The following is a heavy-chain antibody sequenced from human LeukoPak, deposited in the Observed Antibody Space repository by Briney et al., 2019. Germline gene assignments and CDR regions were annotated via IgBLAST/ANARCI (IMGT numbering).Heavy chain of an antibody. CDR3: ARDHFGGNSDY. Sequence: GGSLRLSCAASGFSFSSYWMHWVRQTPGKGLLWVSRINTDGSSTYYADSVKGRFTISRDNAKNTLYLQMNSLRVDDTAVYYCARDHFGGNSDYWGQGTLVTVSS. D-gene: IGHD4-23*01. V-gene: IGHV3-74*01. CDR2: INTDGSST. J-gene: IGHJ4*02. CDR1: GFSFSSYW.